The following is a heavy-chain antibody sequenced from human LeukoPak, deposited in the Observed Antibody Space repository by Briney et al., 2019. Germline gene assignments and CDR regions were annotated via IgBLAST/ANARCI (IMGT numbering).Heavy chain of an antibody. CDR1: GFTFSSYS. CDR3: AREPGIAAAGTIDY. V-gene: IGHV3-21*01. D-gene: IGHD6-13*01. CDR2: ISSSSSYI. Sequence: PGGSLRLSCAASGFTFSSYSMNWVRQAPGKGLEWVSSISSSSSYIYYADSVKGRFTISRDNAKNSLYLQMNSLRAEETAVYYCAREPGIAAAGTIDYWGQGTLVTVSS. J-gene: IGHJ4*02.